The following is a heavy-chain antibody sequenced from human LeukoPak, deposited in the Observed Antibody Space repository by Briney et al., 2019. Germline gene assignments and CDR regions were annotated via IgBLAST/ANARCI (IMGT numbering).Heavy chain of an antibody. CDR3: AQVGAYGDYGSIDY. CDR2: IRYDGSNK. V-gene: IGHV3-30*02. J-gene: IGHJ4*02. D-gene: IGHD4-17*01. CDR1: GFIFSSHG. Sequence: GGTLRLSCAASGFIFSSHGMNWVRQAPGKGLEWVAFIRYDGSNKYYADSVKGRFTISRDNSKNTLYLQMNSLRSKDTAVYYCAQVGAYGDYGSIDYWGQGTLVTVSS.